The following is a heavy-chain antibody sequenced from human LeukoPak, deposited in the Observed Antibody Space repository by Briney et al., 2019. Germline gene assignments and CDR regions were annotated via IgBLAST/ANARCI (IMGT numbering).Heavy chain of an antibody. J-gene: IGHJ4*02. D-gene: IGHD3-9*01. Sequence: SETLSLTCTVSGGSISSGSYYWSWIRQPAGKGLEWIGRIYTSGSTNYNPSLKSRVTMSVDTSKNQFSLKLSSVTAADTAVYYCARGDDILTYWGQGTLVTVSS. CDR2: IYTSGST. CDR3: ARGDDILTY. CDR1: GGSISSGSYY. V-gene: IGHV4-61*02.